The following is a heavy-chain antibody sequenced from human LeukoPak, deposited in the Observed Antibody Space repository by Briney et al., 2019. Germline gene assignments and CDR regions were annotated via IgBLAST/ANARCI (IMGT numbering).Heavy chain of an antibody. CDR3: ARDRYSSGWTLDY. CDR2: ISGSGGST. V-gene: IGHV3-23*01. J-gene: IGHJ4*02. CDR1: GFTFSSYA. Sequence: GGSLRLSCAASGFTFSSYAMSWVRQAPGKGLEWVSAISGSGGSTYYADSVKGRFTISRDNSKNTLYLQMNSLRAEDTAVYYCARDRYSSGWTLDYWGQGTLVTVSS. D-gene: IGHD6-19*01.